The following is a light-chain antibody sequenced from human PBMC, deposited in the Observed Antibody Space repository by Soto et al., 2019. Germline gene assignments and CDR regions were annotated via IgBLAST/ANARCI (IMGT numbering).Light chain of an antibody. V-gene: IGLV1-44*01. CDR2: SNN. J-gene: IGLJ2*01. CDR1: SSNIGSNT. CDR3: AAWDDSLSGVV. Sequence: QAVVTQPPSASGTPGQRVTISCSGSSSNIGSNTVHWYRQLPGTAPKLLIYSNNQRPSGVPDRFSGSKSGTSASLAISGLQSEDEADYYCAAWDDSLSGVVFGGGTKLTVL.